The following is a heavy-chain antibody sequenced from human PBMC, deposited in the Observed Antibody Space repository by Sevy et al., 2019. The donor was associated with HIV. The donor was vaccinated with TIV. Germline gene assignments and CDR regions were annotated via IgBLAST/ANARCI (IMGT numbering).Heavy chain of an antibody. J-gene: IGHJ4*02. CDR2: IWYDGSNK. CDR1: GFSFSSYG. CDR3: AREHIAVVGIGYYFDH. D-gene: IGHD6-19*01. V-gene: IGHV3-33*01. Sequence: GGSLRLSCVASGFSFSSYGMHWVRQAPGKGLEWVAVIWYDGSNKEYADSVKGRFTISRDNSKDTLYLQMNSLRAEDTAVYYCAREHIAVVGIGYYFDHWGQGTLVTVSS.